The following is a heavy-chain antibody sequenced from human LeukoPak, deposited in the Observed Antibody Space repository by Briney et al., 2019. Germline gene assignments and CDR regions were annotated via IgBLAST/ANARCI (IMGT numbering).Heavy chain of an antibody. Sequence: SETLSLTCTVSGGSISSSSHYWGWIRQPPGKGLEWIGSIYYSGSTYYNPSLKSRVTISVGTSKNQFSLKLSSVTAADTAVYCCARRYSGSYLPIAYYFDYWGQGTLVTVSS. CDR3: ARRYSGSYLPIAYYFDY. CDR1: GGSISSSSHY. D-gene: IGHD1-26*01. J-gene: IGHJ4*02. CDR2: IYYSGST. V-gene: IGHV4-39*07.